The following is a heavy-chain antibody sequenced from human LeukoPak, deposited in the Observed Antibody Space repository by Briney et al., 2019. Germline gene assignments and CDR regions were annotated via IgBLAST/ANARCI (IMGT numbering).Heavy chain of an antibody. V-gene: IGHV1-18*01. CDR2: ISAYNGNT. J-gene: IGHJ6*03. Sequence: ASVTVSFKASGYTFTSYGISWVRQAPGQGLEWMGRISAYNGNTNYAQKLQGRVTITTDTSTSTAYMELRSLRSDDTAVYYGARGLGYDFWSGYPKGYMDVWGKGTTVTVSS. CDR1: GYTFTSYG. D-gene: IGHD3-3*01. CDR3: ARGLGYDFWSGYPKGYMDV.